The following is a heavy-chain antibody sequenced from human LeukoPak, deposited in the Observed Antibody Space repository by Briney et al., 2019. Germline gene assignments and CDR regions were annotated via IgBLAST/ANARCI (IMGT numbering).Heavy chain of an antibody. V-gene: IGHV1-69*04. CDR1: GGTFNSYA. D-gene: IGHD1-26*01. J-gene: IGHJ6*02. Sequence: SVKVSCKASGGTFNSYAISWVRHAPGQGLEWMGRIIPILGIGTYAQKFQGRVTITADKSTSAAYMELSSLRSEDTAVYFCATDYYGENGHYYGLDVWGQGTTVTVSS. CDR3: ATDYYGENGHYYGLDV. CDR2: IIPILGIG.